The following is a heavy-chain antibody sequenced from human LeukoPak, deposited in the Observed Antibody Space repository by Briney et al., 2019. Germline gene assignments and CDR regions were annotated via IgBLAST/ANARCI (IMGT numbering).Heavy chain of an antibody. CDR1: GGSISSSSYY. CDR2: IYYSGST. CDR3: ARRGSSGWYGGYYYYGMDV. J-gene: IGHJ6*02. D-gene: IGHD6-19*01. Sequence: SETLSLTCTVSGGSISSSSYYWGWIRQPPGKGLEWIGSIYYSGSTYYNPSLKSRVTISVDTSKNQFSLKLSSVTAADTTVYDCARRGSSGWYGGYYYYGMDVWGQGTTVTVSS. V-gene: IGHV4-39*01.